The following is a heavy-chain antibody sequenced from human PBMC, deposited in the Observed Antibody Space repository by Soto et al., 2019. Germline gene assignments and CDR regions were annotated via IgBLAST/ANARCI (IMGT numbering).Heavy chain of an antibody. V-gene: IGHV3-23*01. Sequence: EVQLLESGGGLVQPGGSLRLSCAASGFTFSGYAMSWVRHAPGKGLDWVSGISGSGGSTYYADSVKGRFTISRDNSKNTLYLNMNSLRAEDTAVYYRAKEGRADSGHDVSSFDYWGQGTLVTVSA. CDR2: ISGSGGST. CDR1: GFTFSGYA. CDR3: AKEGRADSGHDVSSFDY. J-gene: IGHJ4*02. D-gene: IGHD5-12*01.